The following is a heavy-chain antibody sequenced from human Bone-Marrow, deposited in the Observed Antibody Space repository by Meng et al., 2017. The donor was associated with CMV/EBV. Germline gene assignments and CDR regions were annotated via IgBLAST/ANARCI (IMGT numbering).Heavy chain of an antibody. CDR2: IYSGGST. CDR1: GFFFSNYA. V-gene: IGHV3-66*02. CDR3: ARDPGYFDD. Sequence: GESLKISCAASGFFFSNYAMSWVRQAPGKGLEWVSVIYSGGSTYYADSVKGRFTISRDNSKNTLYLQMNSLRAEDTAVYYCARDPGYFDDWGHGTLVTVSS. J-gene: IGHJ4*01. D-gene: IGHD3-10*01.